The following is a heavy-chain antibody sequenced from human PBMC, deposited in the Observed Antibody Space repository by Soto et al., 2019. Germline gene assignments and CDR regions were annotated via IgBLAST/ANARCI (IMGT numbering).Heavy chain of an antibody. CDR2: FDPEDGET. CDR3: ATRSRGWWDYVMDV. J-gene: IGHJ6*02. Sequence: AAVKVSCKVSGYTLTELSMHWVRQAPGKGLEWMGGFDPEDGETIYAQKFQGRVTMTEDTSTDTAYMELSSLRSEDTAVYYCATRSRGWWDYVMDVLGQGTTVTVSS. D-gene: IGHD6-19*01. V-gene: IGHV1-24*01. CDR1: GYTLTELS.